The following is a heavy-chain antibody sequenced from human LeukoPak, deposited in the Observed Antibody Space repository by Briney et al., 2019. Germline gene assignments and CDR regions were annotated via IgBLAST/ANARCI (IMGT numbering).Heavy chain of an antibody. CDR3: ASEYCSSTSCSGGEFDY. Sequence: ASVKVSCKASGGTFSSYAISWVRQAPGQGLEWMGGIIPIFGTANYAQKFQGRVTITADESTSTAYMELSSLRSEDTAVYYCASEYCSSTSCSGGEFDYWGQGTLVTVSS. D-gene: IGHD2-2*01. V-gene: IGHV1-69*13. CDR2: IIPIFGTA. J-gene: IGHJ4*02. CDR1: GGTFSSYA.